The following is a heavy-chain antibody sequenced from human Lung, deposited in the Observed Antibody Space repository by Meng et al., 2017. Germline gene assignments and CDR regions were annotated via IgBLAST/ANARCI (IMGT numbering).Heavy chain of an antibody. CDR1: GYNFPDYC. V-gene: IGHV1-2*06. J-gene: IGHJ4*02. D-gene: IGHD6-25*01. CDR2: INPKSGDT. CDR3: ARDEDISAAGKLFGDY. Sequence: VQLVHSGAEVKKPGASVKVSCKPSGYNFPDYCIHWVRRAPGQGLEWMGRINPKSGDTHYAQKFQARVTMTGDTSISTAYMELSGLRSDDTAMYYCARDEDISAAGKLFGDYWGQGTLVTVSS.